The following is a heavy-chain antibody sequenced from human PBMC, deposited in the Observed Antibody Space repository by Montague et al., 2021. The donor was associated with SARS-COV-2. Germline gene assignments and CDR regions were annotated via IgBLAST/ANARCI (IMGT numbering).Heavy chain of an antibody. V-gene: IGHV3-7*01. CDR2: IKQDGSAQ. CDR3: ARDPVEQQQLVHSLAY. CDR1: GFTFSTYW. Sequence: SLRLSCAASGFTFSTYWMTWVRQAPGKGLEWVANIKQDGSAQYYVDSVRGRFTVSRDNAKKSLFLQMNSLRAEDTAVYFYARDPVEQQQLVHSLAYWGQGTLVIVSS. D-gene: IGHD6-13*01. J-gene: IGHJ4*02.